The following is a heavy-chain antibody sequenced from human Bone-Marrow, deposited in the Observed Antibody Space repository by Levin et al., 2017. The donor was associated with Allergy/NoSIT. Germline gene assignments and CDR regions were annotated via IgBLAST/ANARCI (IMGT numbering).Heavy chain of an antibody. V-gene: IGHV3-49*03. CDR2: IKSKGYGGTA. CDR1: GITFGDSA. J-gene: IGHJ6*03. CDR3: TRTPGYGYCTTNVCYRGWDCYYMDV. D-gene: IGHD2-8*01. Sequence: GGSLRLSCAASGITFGDSAMYWFRQAPGEGLEWVGFIKSKGYGGTAEYAASVKGRFTISRDDSKSIAYLQMNSLNTEDTAVYFCTRTPGYGYCTTNVCYRGWDCYYMDVWGTGTTVTVSS.